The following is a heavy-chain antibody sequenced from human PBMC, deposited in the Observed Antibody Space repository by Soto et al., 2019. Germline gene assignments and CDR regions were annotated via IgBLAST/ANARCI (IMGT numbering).Heavy chain of an antibody. J-gene: IGHJ5*02. CDR1: GFSLRTSGVG. D-gene: IGHD6-19*01. Sequence: FCPTLVNPTQTLTLTCIFSGFSLRTSGVGVGWIRQPPGKALEWLGFIYWNDDKRYSPSLKSRLTITKDTSKNQVVLTMTNMDPVDTATYYCAKSGSSGWYGWFDPWGQGTLVTVSS. CDR2: IYWNDDK. CDR3: AKSGSSGWYGWFDP. V-gene: IGHV2-5*01.